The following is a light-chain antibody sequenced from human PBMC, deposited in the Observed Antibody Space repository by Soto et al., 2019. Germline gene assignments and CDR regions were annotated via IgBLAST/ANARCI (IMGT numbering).Light chain of an antibody. Sequence: ETVMTQSPATLSEPQGERATLSCRASKSVSNNLAWYQQKPGQAPRLLIYGAAARATGIPARFSGSGFGTEFTLTISSLQSEDSAVYYCQHYNEWPLTFGGGTNVEIK. CDR3: QHYNEWPLT. CDR1: KSVSNN. V-gene: IGKV3-15*01. J-gene: IGKJ4*01. CDR2: GAA.